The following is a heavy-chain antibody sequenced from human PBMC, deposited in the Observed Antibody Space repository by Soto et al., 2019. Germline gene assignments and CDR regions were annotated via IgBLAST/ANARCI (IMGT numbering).Heavy chain of an antibody. V-gene: IGHV3-23*01. CDR1: GFTFSSYA. Sequence: WGSLRLSCAASGFTFSSYAIIWCRQSPGKGLEWVSAISGSGGSTYYADSVKGRFTISRDNSKNTLYLQMKSLRAEDTAVYYCAKDGTKGIAVAGFYYYGMDVWGQGTTVTVSS. CDR2: ISGSGGST. CDR3: AKDGTKGIAVAGFYYYGMDV. D-gene: IGHD6-19*01. J-gene: IGHJ6*02.